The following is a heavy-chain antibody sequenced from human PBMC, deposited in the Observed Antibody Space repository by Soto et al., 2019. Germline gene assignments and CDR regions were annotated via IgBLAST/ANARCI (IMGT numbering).Heavy chain of an antibody. CDR1: GYSFTEFS. CDR3: ARGYTSGWRDFQY. CDR2: INAANGNT. D-gene: IGHD6-19*01. J-gene: IGHJ4*02. V-gene: IGHV1-3*01. Sequence: ASVKVSCKASGYSFTEFSMQWARQAPGQRLEWMGWINAANGNTEYSRKFYGRVTITTDTSASTGYMELSSLTSEDTAVYYCARGYTSGWRDFQYRGQGTVVTVSS.